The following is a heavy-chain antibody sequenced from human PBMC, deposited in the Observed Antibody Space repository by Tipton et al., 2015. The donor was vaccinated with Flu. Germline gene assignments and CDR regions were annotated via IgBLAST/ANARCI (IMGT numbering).Heavy chain of an antibody. CDR1: GSTVNSNY. CDR2: IYSDGRA. CDR3: TRGQGANP. Sequence: VQLVQSGGDLIQPGGSLRPSCAASGSTVNSNYMSWVRQAPGKGLEWVSVIYSDGRAYYVDSVKGRFTVSRDDSKNMLSLQMDSLRAEDTAVYYCTRGQGANPWGQGTLVTVSS. J-gene: IGHJ5*02. V-gene: IGHV3-53*01.